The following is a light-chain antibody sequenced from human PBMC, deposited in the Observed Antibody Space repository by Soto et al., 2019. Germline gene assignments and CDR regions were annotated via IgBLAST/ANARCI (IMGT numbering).Light chain of an antibody. CDR1: SSNIGSNT. J-gene: IGLJ2*01. Sequence: QSVLTQPPSVSGTPGQRVTISCSGSSSNIGSNTVNWYQQFPGTAPKLLIYRNNQRPSGVPDRFSGSKSGTSASLAISGLRSEDEADYYCAAWDDSLSGPVFGGGTKLTVL. V-gene: IGLV1-44*01. CDR3: AAWDDSLSGPV. CDR2: RNN.